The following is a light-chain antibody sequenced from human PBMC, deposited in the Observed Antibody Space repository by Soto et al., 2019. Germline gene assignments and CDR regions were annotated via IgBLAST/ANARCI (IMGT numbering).Light chain of an antibody. V-gene: IGKV1-5*01. CDR2: DVS. CDR3: QQYNTYPWT. CDR1: ESISSW. J-gene: IGKJ1*01. Sequence: DIQMTQSPSTLSASIVDRVTITFRTSESISSWLAWYQQKPGKAPKLLIYDVSSLESGVPSRFSGSGSGTEFTLTISSLQPDDFATYYCQQYNTYPWTFGQGTKVDIK.